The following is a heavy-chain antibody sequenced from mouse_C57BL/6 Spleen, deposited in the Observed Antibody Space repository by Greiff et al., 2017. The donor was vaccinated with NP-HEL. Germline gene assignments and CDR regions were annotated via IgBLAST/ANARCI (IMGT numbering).Heavy chain of an antibody. Sequence: EVQLQESGPGLVKPSQSLSLTCSVTGYSITSGYYWNWIRQFPGNKLEWMGYISYDGSNNYNPSLKNRISITRDTSKNQFFLKLNSVTTEDTATYYCARGQGIGFDYWGQGTTLTVSS. CDR2: ISYDGSN. D-gene: IGHD3-2*02. CDR1: GYSITSGYY. J-gene: IGHJ2*01. V-gene: IGHV3-6*01. CDR3: ARGQGIGFDY.